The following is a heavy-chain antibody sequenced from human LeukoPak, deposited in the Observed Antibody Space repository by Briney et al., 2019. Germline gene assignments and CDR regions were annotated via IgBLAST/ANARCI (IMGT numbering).Heavy chain of an antibody. J-gene: IGHJ4*02. Sequence: SETLSLTCTVSGGSISSHYWSWIRQPPGKGLEWIGYIYYSGNTNYNPSLKSRVTISVDTSKNQFSLKLSSVTAADTAVYYCARDLGSGSYGTLWGQGTLVTVSS. V-gene: IGHV4-59*11. D-gene: IGHD3-10*01. CDR2: IYYSGNT. CDR1: GGSISSHY. CDR3: ARDLGSGSYGTL.